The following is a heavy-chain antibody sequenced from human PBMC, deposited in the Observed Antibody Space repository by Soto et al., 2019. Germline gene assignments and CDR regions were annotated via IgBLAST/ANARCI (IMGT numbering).Heavy chain of an antibody. CDR2: IIPIFGTA. CDR3: ASTYCTNGVCYSAYSTSWYFDY. V-gene: IGHV1-69*06. CDR1: GGTFSSYA. D-gene: IGHD2-8*01. Sequence: ASVKVSCKACGGTFSSYAISWVRQAPGQGLEWMGGIIPIFGTANYAQKFQGRVTITADKSTSTAYMELSSLRSEDTAVYYCASTYCTNGVCYSAYSTSWYFDYWGQGTRVTVSS. J-gene: IGHJ4*02.